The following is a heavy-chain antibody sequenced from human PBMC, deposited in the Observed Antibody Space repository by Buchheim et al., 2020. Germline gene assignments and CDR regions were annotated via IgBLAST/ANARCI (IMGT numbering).Heavy chain of an antibody. D-gene: IGHD3-10*01. V-gene: IGHV4-34*01. CDR2: INHSGST. CDR1: GGSFSGYY. J-gene: IGHJ5*02. CDR3: ARGRGNTMVRAKNWFDP. Sequence: QVQLQQWGAGLLKPSETLSLTCAVYGGSFSGYYWSWIRQPPGKGLEWIGEINHSGSTNYNPSLKSRVTTSVDTSKNQFSLKLSSVTAADTAVYYCARGRGNTMVRAKNWFDPWGQGTL.